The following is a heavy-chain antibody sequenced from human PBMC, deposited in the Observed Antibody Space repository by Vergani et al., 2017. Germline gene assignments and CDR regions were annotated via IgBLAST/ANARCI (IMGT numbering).Heavy chain of an antibody. CDR3: ARSQMATNDFDL. J-gene: IGHJ4*02. V-gene: IGHV1-18*04. CDR1: GYTFVNHP. Sequence: QAQWGQSDSEVRKPGDSGTLSCKTSGYTFVNHPITWVRQAPGQGLEWMGWISPYNHKTLYSPKVEGRVTMTSDTSSSTVFLELRRLTSDDTAIYYCARSQMATNDFDLWGRGTLVTVSS. CDR2: ISPYNHKT. D-gene: IGHD5-24*01.